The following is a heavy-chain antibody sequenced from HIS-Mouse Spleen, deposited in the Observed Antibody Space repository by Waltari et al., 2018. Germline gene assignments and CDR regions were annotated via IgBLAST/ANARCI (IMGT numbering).Heavy chain of an antibody. CDR2: INNSGST. D-gene: IGHD7-27*01. Sequence: QVQLQQWGAGLLKPSETLSLTCAVYGGSFSGYYWSWNRQPPGKGLKWIGEINNSGSTNQNPSPKSRVTRSVDTSKNQFSLKLSSVTAADTAVYYCARVGLGIAFDIWGQGTMVTVSS. V-gene: IGHV4-34*01. CDR3: ARVGLGIAFDI. CDR1: GGSFSGYY. J-gene: IGHJ3*02.